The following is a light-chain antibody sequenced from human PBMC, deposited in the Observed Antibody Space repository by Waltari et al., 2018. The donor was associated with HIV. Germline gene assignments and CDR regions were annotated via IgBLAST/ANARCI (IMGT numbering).Light chain of an antibody. Sequence: QSVLTQPPSVSAAPGQKVTFSCSGSTSNIGDNYVSWYQQLPGTAPKLLTYENKKRPSGIPDLCSGSNSGTSATLGITGLQTGDEADYYCGTWDSNLSAWVFGGGTKLTVL. CDR2: ENK. CDR3: GTWDSNLSAWV. CDR1: TSNIGDNY. J-gene: IGLJ3*02. V-gene: IGLV1-51*02.